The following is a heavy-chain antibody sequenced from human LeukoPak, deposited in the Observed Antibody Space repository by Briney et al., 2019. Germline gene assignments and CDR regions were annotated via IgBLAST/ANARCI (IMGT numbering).Heavy chain of an antibody. CDR2: VYYSGST. D-gene: IGHD2-2*03. CDR1: GGSISSYY. V-gene: IGHV4-59*08. CDR3: ARHRGYCSSTSCSYNWFDP. Sequence: SETLSLTCTVSGGSISSYYWTWIRQPPGKGLEWIGYVYYSGSTKYNPSLKSRVTMSVDTSKNRFSLKLSSVTAADTAVYYCARHRGYCSSTSCSYNWFDPWGQGTLVTVSS. J-gene: IGHJ5*02.